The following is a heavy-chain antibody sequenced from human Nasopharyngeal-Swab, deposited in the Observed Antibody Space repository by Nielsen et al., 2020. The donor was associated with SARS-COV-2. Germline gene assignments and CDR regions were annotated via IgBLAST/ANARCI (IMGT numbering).Heavy chain of an antibody. V-gene: IGHV3-7*01. D-gene: IGHD6-19*01. CDR1: GFTFSSYW. J-gene: IGHJ3*01. CDR3: ARTFNLRGIAEAGNVGDL. CDR2: IKQDGSEK. Sequence: GGSLRLSCAASGFTFSSYWMRWVRQAPGKGLEWVANIKQDGSEKYYVDSVKGRFTIPRDNAKNSLYLQMNSLRAEDTAVYYCARTFNLRGIAEAGNVGDLWGLGTMVIVSS.